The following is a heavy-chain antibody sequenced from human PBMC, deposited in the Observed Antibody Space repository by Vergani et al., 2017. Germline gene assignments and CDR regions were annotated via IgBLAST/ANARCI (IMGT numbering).Heavy chain of an antibody. CDR2: IIPIFGTA. Sequence: QVQLVQSGAEVKKPGSSVKVSCKASGGTFSSYAISWVRQAPGQGLEWMGGIIPIFGTANYAQKFQGRVTITADESTSTAYMERSSLRSEDTAVYYWARGSAYYDFWSGYSVGGDYYYYMDVWGKGTTVTVSS. D-gene: IGHD3-3*01. J-gene: IGHJ6*03. V-gene: IGHV1-69*01. CDR3: ARGSAYYDFWSGYSVGGDYYYYMDV. CDR1: GGTFSSYA.